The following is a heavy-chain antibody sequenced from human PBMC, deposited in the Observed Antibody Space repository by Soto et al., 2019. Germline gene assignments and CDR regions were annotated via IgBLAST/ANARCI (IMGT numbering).Heavy chain of an antibody. V-gene: IGHV6-1*01. CDR1: GDSVSSNSVA. D-gene: IGHD2-8*01. Sequence: PSQTLSLTCAISGDSVSSNSVAWNWIRQSPSRGLEWLGRTYYRSKWYNDYAVSVKGRITINPDTSNNQLSLQLNSVTPDDTAVYYCARLIGNSWLDSCGQGTLVTVSS. CDR2: TYYRSKWYN. J-gene: IGHJ5*01. CDR3: ARLIGNSWLDS.